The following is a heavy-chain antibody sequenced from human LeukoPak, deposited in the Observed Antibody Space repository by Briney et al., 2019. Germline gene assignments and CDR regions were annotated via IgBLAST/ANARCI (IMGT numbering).Heavy chain of an antibody. J-gene: IGHJ6*02. CDR2: IIPIFGTA. D-gene: IGHD3-10*01. CDR1: GGTFSSYA. Sequence: GASVKVSCKASGGTFSSYAISWVRQAPGQGLEWMGGIIPIFGTANYAQKFQGRVTITADESTSTAYMELSSLRSEDTDVYYCARDTMVRGATPYYYYYGMDVWGQGTTVTVSS. V-gene: IGHV1-69*13. CDR3: ARDTMVRGATPYYYYYGMDV.